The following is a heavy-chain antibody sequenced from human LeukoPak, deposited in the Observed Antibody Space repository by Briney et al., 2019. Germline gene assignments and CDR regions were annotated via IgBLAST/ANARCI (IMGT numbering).Heavy chain of an antibody. V-gene: IGHV4-59*12. CDR2: IYYSGST. D-gene: IGHD3-22*01. J-gene: IGHJ3*02. CDR3: ARVLVTYYYDSSGPNDAFDI. Sequence: SETLSLTCTVSGGSISSYYWSWIRQPPGKGLEWIGYIYYSGSTNYNPSLKSRATISVDTSKNQFSLKLSSVTAADTAVYYCARVLVTYYYDSSGPNDAFDIWGQGTMVTVSS. CDR1: GGSISSYY.